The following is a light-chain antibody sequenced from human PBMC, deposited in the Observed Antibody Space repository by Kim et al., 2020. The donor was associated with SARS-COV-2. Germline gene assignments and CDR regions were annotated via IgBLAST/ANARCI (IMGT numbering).Light chain of an antibody. CDR2: AAS. Sequence: AAGGDRVTITGRASQDIANSLAWYQQKPGKVPKVLIYAASTLQSGVPSRFSGGGSGTEFTLTIGSLQTEDVATYYCQKYNSAPWTFGPGTKVDIK. CDR3: QKYNSAPWT. V-gene: IGKV1-27*01. J-gene: IGKJ1*01. CDR1: QDIANS.